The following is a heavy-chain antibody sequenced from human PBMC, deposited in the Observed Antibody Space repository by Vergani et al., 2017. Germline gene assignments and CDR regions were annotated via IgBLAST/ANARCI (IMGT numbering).Heavy chain of an antibody. Sequence: EVQLVESGGGLVQPGGSLRLSCAASGFTFSRYSMNWVRQAPGKGLEWVSYISSSSITIYYADSVKGRFTISRDNAKNSLYLQMNSLRAEDTAVYYCTREIDSSGYYSDYWGQGTLVTVSA. CDR3: TREIDSSGYYSDY. CDR1: GFTFSRYS. J-gene: IGHJ4*02. V-gene: IGHV3-48*04. CDR2: ISSSSITI. D-gene: IGHD3-22*01.